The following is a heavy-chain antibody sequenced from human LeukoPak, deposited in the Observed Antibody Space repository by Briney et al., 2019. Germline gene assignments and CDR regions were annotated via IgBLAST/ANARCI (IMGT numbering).Heavy chain of an antibody. J-gene: IGHJ5*02. V-gene: IGHV4-61*05. CDR2: IYYSGST. CDR3: ARVPAAMGAWFDP. CDR1: GGSISSSSYY. D-gene: IGHD2-2*01. Sequence: SETLSLTCTVSGGSISSSSYYWGWIRQPPGKGLEWIGYIYYSGSTNYNPSLKSRVTISVDTSKNQFSLRLSSVTAADTAVYYCARVPAAMGAWFDPWGQGTLVTVSS.